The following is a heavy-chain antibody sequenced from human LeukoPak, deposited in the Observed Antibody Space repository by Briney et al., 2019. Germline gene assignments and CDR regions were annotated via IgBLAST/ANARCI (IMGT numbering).Heavy chain of an antibody. D-gene: IGHD6-6*01. Sequence: PGRSLRLSCAASGFSFSSFGMHWVRQAPGRGLEWVALISYDGSNKYYADSVKGRFTISRDNSKSTLYLQMNSLGAEDTAVYYCARQKYSGSSLDYWGQGTLVTVSS. CDR1: GFSFSSFG. V-gene: IGHV3-33*08. J-gene: IGHJ4*02. CDR2: ISYDGSNK. CDR3: ARQKYSGSSLDY.